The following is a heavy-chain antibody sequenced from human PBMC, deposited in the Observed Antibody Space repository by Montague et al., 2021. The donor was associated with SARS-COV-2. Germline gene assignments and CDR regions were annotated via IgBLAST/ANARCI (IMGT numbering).Heavy chain of an antibody. J-gene: IGHJ5*02. D-gene: IGHD5-12*01. Sequence: SETLSLTCTVSGGSISSSSYYWGWIRQPPGKGLEWIGSIYYSGSTYYNPSLRNRVTISVDTSKNQFSLKLSSVTAADTAVYYCARGYSGYEDPNGFDPWGQGTLVTVSS. CDR3: ARGYSGYEDPNGFDP. CDR2: IYYSGST. CDR1: GGSISSSSYY. V-gene: IGHV4-39*01.